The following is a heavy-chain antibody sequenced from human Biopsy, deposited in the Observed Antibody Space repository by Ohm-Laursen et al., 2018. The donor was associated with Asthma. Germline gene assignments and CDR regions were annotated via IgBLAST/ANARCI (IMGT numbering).Heavy chain of an antibody. D-gene: IGHD3-10*01. V-gene: IGHV1-18*01. CDR2: ISVYNGNT. J-gene: IGHJ6*02. Sequence: ESSVKVSCKTSGYTFNSAGITWVRQAPGQGLEWMGWISVYNGNTKVAQKLQDRVTTITDTSTSTAYMELRSLRSDDTAVYFCARAVDYSHYYGIDVWGQGTTVTVS. CDR3: ARAVDYSHYYGIDV. CDR1: GYTFNSAG.